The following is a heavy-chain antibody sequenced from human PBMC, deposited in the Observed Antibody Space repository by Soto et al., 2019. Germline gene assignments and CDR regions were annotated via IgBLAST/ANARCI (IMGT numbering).Heavy chain of an antibody. D-gene: IGHD6-19*01. CDR2: ISYDGSKK. CDR3: ALQQAVAGTTNWFDP. Sequence: GGSLRLSCVASGFRLSDFAMHWVRQAPGKGLEWVAAISYDGSKKYYADSVKGRFTISRDNSKNTLYLQMNSLRAEDTAVYYCALQQAVAGTTNWFDPWGQGTLVTVSS. CDR1: GFRLSDFA. V-gene: IGHV3-30-3*01. J-gene: IGHJ5*02.